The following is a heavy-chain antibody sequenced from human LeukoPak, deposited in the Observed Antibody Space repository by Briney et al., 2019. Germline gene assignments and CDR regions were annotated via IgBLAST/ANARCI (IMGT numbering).Heavy chain of an antibody. CDR3: ARKGYGDYYFDY. V-gene: IGHV4-34*01. CDR1: GGSFSGYY. CDR2: INHSVIT. D-gene: IGHD4-17*01. J-gene: IGHJ4*02. Sequence: SETLSLTCAVYGGSFSGYYWSWIRQPPGKGLEWIGEINHSVITNYNPSPKSRVTISVDTSRNQFSLKLMSVTAADTAVYYCARKGYGDYYFDYWGQGTLVTVSS.